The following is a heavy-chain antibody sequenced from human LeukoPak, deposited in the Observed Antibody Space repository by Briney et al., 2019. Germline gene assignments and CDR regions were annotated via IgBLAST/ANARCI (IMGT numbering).Heavy chain of an antibody. V-gene: IGHV3-7*01. CDR1: GFTIGSYG. J-gene: IGHJ3*01. D-gene: IGHD2/OR15-2a*01. CDR3: ARAGYYGDDAFDL. CDR2: IRQDGSEK. Sequence: GGSLRLSCAGSGFTIGSYGMSWVRQAPGKGLEWVANIRQDGSEKYYVDSVKGRLTISRDNAKNSLYLQMNSLRAEDTGIYYCARAGYYGDDAFDLWGQGTMVTVSS.